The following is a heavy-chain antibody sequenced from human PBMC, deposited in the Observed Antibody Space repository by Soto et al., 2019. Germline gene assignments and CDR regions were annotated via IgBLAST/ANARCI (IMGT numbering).Heavy chain of an antibody. Sequence: EVQLVESGGGLVQPGRSLRLSCAGSGFTFDAHAMPWVRQAPGKGLEWVSTISWNRGNIHYADSVKGRFTISRDNAKNSLYLQMNSLRAEDTALYCCARSDTTSAFSHSRIWGQGTLVTVSS. V-gene: IGHV3-9*01. CDR3: ARSDTTSAFSHSRI. CDR2: ISWNRGNI. D-gene: IGHD2-2*01. CDR1: GFTFDAHA. J-gene: IGHJ4*02.